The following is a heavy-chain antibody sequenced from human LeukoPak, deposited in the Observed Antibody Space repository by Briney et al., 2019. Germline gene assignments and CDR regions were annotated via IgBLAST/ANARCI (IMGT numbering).Heavy chain of an antibody. J-gene: IGHJ4*02. CDR2: ISAYNGNT. D-gene: IGHD3-22*01. CDR1: GYTFTSYG. Sequence: ASVKVSCKASGYTFTSYGISWVRQAPGQGLEWMGWISAYNGNTNYAQKLQGRVTMTTDTSTSTAYMELRSLRSDDTAVYYCATSVPQTDYYDSSGYPFDYWGQGTLVTVSS. CDR3: ATSVPQTDYYDSSGYPFDY. V-gene: IGHV1-18*01.